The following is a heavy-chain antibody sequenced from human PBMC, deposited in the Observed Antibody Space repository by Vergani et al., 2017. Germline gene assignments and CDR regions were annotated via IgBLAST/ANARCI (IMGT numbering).Heavy chain of an antibody. V-gene: IGHV4-31*03. D-gene: IGHD2-15*01. Sequence: QVRLQESGPGLVKPSETLSLTCSVSGGSMSGYYWNWIRQHPGKGLEWIGYIYSTGSTHHNPSLRRRICMSVDTYKNQFSLKLNSVTATDTAMYYCARIVGYDEGNAFQIGYFDAWGPGILVTVSS. CDR3: ARIVGYDEGNAFQIGYFDA. CDR1: GGSMSGYY. CDR2: IYSTGST. J-gene: IGHJ4*02.